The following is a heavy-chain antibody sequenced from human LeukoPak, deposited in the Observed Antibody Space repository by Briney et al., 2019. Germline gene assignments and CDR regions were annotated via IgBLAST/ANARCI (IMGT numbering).Heavy chain of an antibody. J-gene: IGHJ2*01. CDR1: GFTFSNYG. CDR3: ARDTYRFFDL. V-gene: IGHV3-7*01. CDR2: IKEDGSDK. Sequence: AGGSLRLSCAASGFTFSNYGVNWVRQAPGKGLEWVADIKEDGSDKYSVDSVKGRFTISRDNAKNSLYLQMNSLRAEDTAVYYCARDTYRFFDLWGRGTLVTVSS.